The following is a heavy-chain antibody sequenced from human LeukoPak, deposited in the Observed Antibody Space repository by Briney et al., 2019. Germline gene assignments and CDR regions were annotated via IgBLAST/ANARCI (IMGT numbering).Heavy chain of an antibody. J-gene: IGHJ4*02. D-gene: IGHD6-19*01. Sequence: GGSLRLSCAASGFTFSSYAMHWVRQAPGKGLEWVAVISYDGSNKYYADPVKGRFTISRDNSKNTLYLQMNSLRAEDTAVYYCARGGLSGWYYFDYWGQGTLVTVSS. CDR1: GFTFSSYA. V-gene: IGHV3-30-3*01. CDR2: ISYDGSNK. CDR3: ARGGLSGWYYFDY.